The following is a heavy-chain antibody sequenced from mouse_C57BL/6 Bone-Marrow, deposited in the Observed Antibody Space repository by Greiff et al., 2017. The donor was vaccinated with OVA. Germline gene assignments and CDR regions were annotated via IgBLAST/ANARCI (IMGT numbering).Heavy chain of an antibody. Sequence: EVQLVESGPELVKPGASVKISCKASGYSFTDYNMNWVKQSNGKSLEWIGVINPNYGTTSYNQKFKGKATLTVEQSSRTAYMQLNSLTSEDSAVYYCARWGGNGAWFAYWGQGTLVTVSA. CDR2: INPNYGTT. J-gene: IGHJ3*01. CDR1: GYSFTDYN. D-gene: IGHD2-1*01. CDR3: ARWGGNGAWFAY. V-gene: IGHV1-39*01.